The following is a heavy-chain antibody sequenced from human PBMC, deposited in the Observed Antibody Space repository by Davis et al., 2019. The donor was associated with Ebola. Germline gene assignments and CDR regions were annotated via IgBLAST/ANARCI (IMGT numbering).Heavy chain of an antibody. V-gene: IGHV5-51*01. CDR2: ICPDDSDS. Sequence: GESLKISCRASGYTFTNYWIGWVRQMPGKGLEWMGIICPDDSDSRCSPSFQGQVTISVDKSISTAYLQWSSLKASDTAIYYCARSSMVRGVPLSGWFDPWGQGTLVNVSS. D-gene: IGHD3-10*01. CDR3: ARSSMVRGVPLSGWFDP. CDR1: GYTFTNYW. J-gene: IGHJ5*02.